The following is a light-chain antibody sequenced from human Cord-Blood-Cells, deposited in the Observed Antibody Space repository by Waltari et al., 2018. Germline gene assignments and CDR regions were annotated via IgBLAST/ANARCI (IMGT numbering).Light chain of an antibody. Sequence: QSALTPPPSASGSPGQSVPISCTATSSDVGGYNSLSRYQQHPGKAPKRLIYEVSKRPSGVPDRFSGSKSGNTASLTVSGLQAEDEADYYCSSYAGSNNLYVFGTGTKVTVL. J-gene: IGLJ1*01. CDR2: EVS. V-gene: IGLV2-8*01. CDR3: SSYAGSNNLYV. CDR1: SSDVGGYNS.